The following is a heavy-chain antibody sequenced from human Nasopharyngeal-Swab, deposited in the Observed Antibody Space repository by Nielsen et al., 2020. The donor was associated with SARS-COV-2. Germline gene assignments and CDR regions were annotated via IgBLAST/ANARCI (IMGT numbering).Heavy chain of an antibody. D-gene: IGHD2-2*01. CDR2: IYYSGST. CDR3: ARGGWGYCSSTSCYTFDY. J-gene: IGHJ4*02. V-gene: IGHV4-30-2*04. Sequence: RQAPGKGLEWIGYIYYSGSTYYNPSLKSRVTISVDTSKNQFSLKLSSVTAADTAVYYCARGGWGYCSSTSCYTFDYWGQGTLVTVSS.